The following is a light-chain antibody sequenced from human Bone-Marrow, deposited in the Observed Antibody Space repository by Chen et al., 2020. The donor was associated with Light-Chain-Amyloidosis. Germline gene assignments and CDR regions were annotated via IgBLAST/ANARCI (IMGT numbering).Light chain of an antibody. Sequence: SYVLTQPSSVSVAPGQTATIACGGNNIGSTSVLWYQQTPGQAPLLVVYDDRDRPSGIPERLSGCNSGNTATLTSSRVEAGDEADYSCQVWDRSSDHPVFGGGTKRTVL. CDR1: NIGSTS. V-gene: IGLV3-21*02. CDR2: DDR. CDR3: QVWDRSSDHPV. J-gene: IGLJ3*02.